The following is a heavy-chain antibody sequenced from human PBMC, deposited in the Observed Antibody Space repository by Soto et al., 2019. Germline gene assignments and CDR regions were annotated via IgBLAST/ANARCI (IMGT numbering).Heavy chain of an antibody. V-gene: IGHV4-39*01. Sequence: SEPLSLTCPVSGGSISSSSYYWGWIRQPPGKGLEWIGSIYYSGSTYYNPSLKSRVTISVDTSKNQFSLKLSSVTAADTAVYYCARKGQGGYYYYYMDVWGKGTTVTVSS. CDR1: GGSISSSSYY. CDR2: IYYSGST. D-gene: IGHD3-16*01. CDR3: ARKGQGGYYYYYMDV. J-gene: IGHJ6*03.